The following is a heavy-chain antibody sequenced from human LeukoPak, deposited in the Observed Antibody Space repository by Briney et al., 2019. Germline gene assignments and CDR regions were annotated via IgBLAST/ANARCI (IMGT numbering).Heavy chain of an antibody. Sequence: SETLSLTCTVSGYSISSGYYWGWTRQPPGKGLEWIGSIYHSGSTNYNPSLKSRVTISVDTSKNQFSLKLSSVTAADTAVYYCARGLGYCSSTSCYYFDYWGQGTLVTVSS. CDR1: GYSISSGYY. CDR2: IYHSGST. CDR3: ARGLGYCSSTSCYYFDY. J-gene: IGHJ4*02. D-gene: IGHD2-2*01. V-gene: IGHV4-38-2*02.